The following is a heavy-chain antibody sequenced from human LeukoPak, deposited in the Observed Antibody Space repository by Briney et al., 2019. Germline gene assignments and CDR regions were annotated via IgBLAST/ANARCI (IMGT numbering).Heavy chain of an antibody. CDR2: IYYSGST. Sequence: SETLSLTCTVSGGSMSSYYWSWVRQPPGKGLEYIGHIYYSGSTNYNSSLKSRLTISVDTSKNQFSLKLSSVTAADTAVYYCARGVDTSIRYYFDYWGQGTLVTVSS. V-gene: IGHV4-59*01. CDR3: ARGVDTSIRYYFDY. CDR1: GGSMSSYY. J-gene: IGHJ4*02. D-gene: IGHD5-18*01.